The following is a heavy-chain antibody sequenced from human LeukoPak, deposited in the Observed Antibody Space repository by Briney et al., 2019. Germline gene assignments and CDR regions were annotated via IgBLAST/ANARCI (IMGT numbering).Heavy chain of an antibody. CDR3: ARSYDYVWGNYRSTGPYYFDY. D-gene: IGHD3-16*02. CDR2: IYPRDSDT. CDR1: GYSFTSYW. J-gene: IGHJ4*02. Sequence: GESLKISCKGSGYSFTSYWIGWVRQMPGRGLEWMGIIYPRDSDTIYSPSFQGQVTISADKSISTAYLQWSSLKASATAMYYCARSYDYVWGNYRSTGPYYFDYWGQGTLVTVSS. V-gene: IGHV5-51*01.